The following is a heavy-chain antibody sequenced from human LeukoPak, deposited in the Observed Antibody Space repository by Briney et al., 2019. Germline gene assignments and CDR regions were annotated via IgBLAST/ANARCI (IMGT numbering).Heavy chain of an antibody. D-gene: IGHD5-18*01. V-gene: IGHV3-64D*09. CDR1: GFTFSSYA. J-gene: IGHJ4*02. CDR3: ARDQGFTYGYDY. Sequence: GGSLRLSCSASGFTFSSYAMHWVRQAPGKGLEYVSGISINGGSTYYADSVKGRFTISRDNPKNTLYLQMSSLRAEDTAVYYCARDQGFTYGYDYWGQGTLVTVSS. CDR2: ISINGGST.